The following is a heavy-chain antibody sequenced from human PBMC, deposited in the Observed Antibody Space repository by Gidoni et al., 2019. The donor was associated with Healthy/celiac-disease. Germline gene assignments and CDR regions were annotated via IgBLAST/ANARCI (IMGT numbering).Heavy chain of an antibody. D-gene: IGHD1-20*01. Sequence: QVHLVQSGAAVKKPGASVKFSCKASGYTFTGYYMPWVRQAPGQGLEWMGWINPNSGGTNSGRVTMTRDTSISTAYMELSRLRSDDTAVYYCARITGTTPGVWGQGTTVTVSS. CDR1: GYTFTGYY. CDR3: ARITGTTPGV. J-gene: IGHJ6*02. CDR2: INPNSGGT. V-gene: IGHV1-2*02.